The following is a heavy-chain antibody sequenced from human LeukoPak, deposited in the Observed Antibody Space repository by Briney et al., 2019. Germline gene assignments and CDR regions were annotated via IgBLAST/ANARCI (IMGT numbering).Heavy chain of an antibody. CDR2: ISSSGSTI. J-gene: IGHJ4*02. D-gene: IGHD3-22*01. Sequence: GGSLRLSCAASGFTFSSYEMNRVRQAPGKGLEWVSYISSSGSTIYYADSVKGRFTTSRDNAKNSLYLQMNSLRAEDTAVYYCARGTYDSSGYYSPFDYWGQGTLVTVSS. CDR1: GFTFSSYE. CDR3: ARGTYDSSGYYSPFDY. V-gene: IGHV3-48*03.